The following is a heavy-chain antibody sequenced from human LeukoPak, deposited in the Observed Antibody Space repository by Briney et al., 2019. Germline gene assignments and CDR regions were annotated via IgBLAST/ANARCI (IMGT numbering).Heavy chain of an antibody. CDR2: MNPNSGNT. V-gene: IGHV1-8*01. CDR1: GYTFTSYD. Sequence: ASVKVSCKASGYTFTSYDINWVRQATGQGLEWMGWMNPNSGNTGYAQKFQGRVTMTRNTSISTAYMELSSLRSEDTAVYYCARAYRHFQLLYDMDWFDPWGQGTLVTVSS. CDR3: ARAYRHFQLLYDMDWFDP. J-gene: IGHJ5*02. D-gene: IGHD2-2*02.